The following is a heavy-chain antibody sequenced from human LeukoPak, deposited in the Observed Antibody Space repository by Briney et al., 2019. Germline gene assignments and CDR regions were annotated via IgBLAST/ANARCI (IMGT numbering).Heavy chain of an antibody. J-gene: IGHJ6*02. CDR2: INHNGNVN. CDR3: ARGGGLDV. D-gene: IGHD3-16*01. CDR1: GFTFSSYW. V-gene: IGHV3-7*03. Sequence: GGSLRLSCAASGFTFSSYWMNWARQAPGKGLEWVASINHNGNVNYYVDSVEGRFTISRDNARNSLYLQMSNLRAEDTAVYFCARGGGLDVWGQGATVTVSS.